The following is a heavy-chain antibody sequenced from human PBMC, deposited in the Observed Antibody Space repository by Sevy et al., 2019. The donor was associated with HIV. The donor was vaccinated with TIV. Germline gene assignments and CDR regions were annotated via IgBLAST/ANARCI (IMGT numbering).Heavy chain of an antibody. CDR1: GFTFSSYD. J-gene: IGHJ5*02. Sequence: GGSLRLSCAASGFTFSSYDMSWVRQAPGKGLEWVSAISGSGGSTYYADSVKGRFTISRDNSKNTLYLQMNSLRAEDTAVYYCAKEGEAARLRGWFDPWGQGTLVTVSS. CDR2: ISGSGGST. V-gene: IGHV3-23*01. D-gene: IGHD6-6*01. CDR3: AKEGEAARLRGWFDP.